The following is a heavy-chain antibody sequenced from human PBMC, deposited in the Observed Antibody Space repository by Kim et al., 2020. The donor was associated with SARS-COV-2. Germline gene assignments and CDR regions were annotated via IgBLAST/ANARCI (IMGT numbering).Heavy chain of an antibody. D-gene: IGHD3-22*01. CDR1: GFTFSSYA. CDR3: AEAGSSGYYPFDY. Sequence: GGSLRLSCAASGFTFSSYAMSWVRQAPGKGLEWVSAISGSGGSTYYADSVKGRFTISRDNSKNTLYLQMNSLRAEDTAVYYCAEAGSSGYYPFDYWGQGTLVTVSS. J-gene: IGHJ4*02. V-gene: IGHV3-23*01. CDR2: ISGSGGST.